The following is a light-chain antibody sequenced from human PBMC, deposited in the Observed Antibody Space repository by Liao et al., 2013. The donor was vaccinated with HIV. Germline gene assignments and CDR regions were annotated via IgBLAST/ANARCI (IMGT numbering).Light chain of an antibody. Sequence: SYVLTQPPSVSVAPGKTGRITCGGNNIGSKSVHWYQQKAGQAPVLVIYYDTDRPSGIPERFSGSNSGNTATLTITRVEAGDEADYYCQVWDRSSDHWVFGGGTKVTVL. CDR2: YDT. CDR1: NIGSKS. J-gene: IGLJ3*02. CDR3: QVWDRSSDHWV. V-gene: IGLV3-21*04.